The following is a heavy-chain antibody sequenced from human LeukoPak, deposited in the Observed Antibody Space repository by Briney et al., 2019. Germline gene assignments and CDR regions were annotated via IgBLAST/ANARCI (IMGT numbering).Heavy chain of an antibody. Sequence: SETLPLTCTVSGGSISSYYWSWIRQPPGKGLEWIGYIYYSGSTNYNPSLKSRVTISVDTSKNQFSLKLSSVTAADTAVYYCARDRGYCSGSNCYMVFDYWGQGTLVTVSS. CDR1: GGSISSYY. J-gene: IGHJ4*02. CDR3: ARDRGYCSGSNCYMVFDY. D-gene: IGHD2-15*01. V-gene: IGHV4-59*01. CDR2: IYYSGST.